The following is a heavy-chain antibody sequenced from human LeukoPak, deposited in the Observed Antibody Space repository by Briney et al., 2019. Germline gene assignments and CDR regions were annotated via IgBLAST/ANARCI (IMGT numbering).Heavy chain of an antibody. Sequence: SETLSLTCAVYGGSFSGCYWSWIRQPPGKGLEGIGEINHSGSTNYNPSLKSRVTISVDTSKNQFSLKLSSVTAADTAVYYCASRAIAAPRKPFDYWGQGTLVTVSS. CDR1: GGSFSGCY. J-gene: IGHJ4*02. CDR3: ASRAIAAPRKPFDY. CDR2: INHSGST. D-gene: IGHD6-13*01. V-gene: IGHV4-34*01.